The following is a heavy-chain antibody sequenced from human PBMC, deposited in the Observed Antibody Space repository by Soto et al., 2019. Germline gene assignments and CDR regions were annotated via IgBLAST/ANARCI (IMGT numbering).Heavy chain of an antibody. J-gene: IGHJ6*03. CDR2: IRSKANSYAA. D-gene: IGHD1-26*01. CDR1: GFTFSGSA. V-gene: IGHV3-73*01. Sequence: EVQLVESGGGLVQPGGSLKLSCAASGFTFSGSAMHWVRQASGKGLEWVGRIRSKANSYAAAYAASGKGRFTISRDDSKNTSYLQMNSLKTEVTAVYYCTREGAMSTSSYYYYIAVWGKGTTVTVSS. CDR3: TREGAMSTSSYYYYIAV.